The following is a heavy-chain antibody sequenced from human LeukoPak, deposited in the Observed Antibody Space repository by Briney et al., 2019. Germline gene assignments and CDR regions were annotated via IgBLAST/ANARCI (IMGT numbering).Heavy chain of an antibody. Sequence: SETLSLTCTVSGGSISSYYWSWIRQPAGKGLEWIGRTYTSGSTIYNPSLKSRVTMSVDTSKNQFSLRLSSVTAADTAVYYCACYSSSLWTDAFDIWGQGTMVTASS. D-gene: IGHD6-13*01. CDR3: ACYSSSLWTDAFDI. CDR1: GGSISSYY. V-gene: IGHV4-4*07. J-gene: IGHJ3*02. CDR2: TYTSGST.